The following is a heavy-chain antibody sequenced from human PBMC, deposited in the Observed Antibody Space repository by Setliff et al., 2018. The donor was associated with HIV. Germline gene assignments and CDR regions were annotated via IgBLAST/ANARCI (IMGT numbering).Heavy chain of an antibody. V-gene: IGHV3-48*04. CDR2: ISSSGVM. J-gene: IGHJ3*02. D-gene: IGHD7-27*01. CDR3: ARVTVDWGFGNAFDI. Sequence: PGGSLRLSCAASGFTFSAYSMNWVRQAPGKGLEWISYISSSGVMYYADSVKGRFIISRDNAKNSLYLQMNSLRAEDTAVYYCARVTVDWGFGNAFDIWGQGTMVTVSS. CDR1: GFTFSAYS.